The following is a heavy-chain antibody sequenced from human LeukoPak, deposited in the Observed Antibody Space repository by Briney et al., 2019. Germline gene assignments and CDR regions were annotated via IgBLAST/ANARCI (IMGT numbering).Heavy chain of an antibody. J-gene: IGHJ4*02. V-gene: IGHV3-23*01. D-gene: IGHD3-9*01. Sequence: GGSLRLSCAASGFTFSSYGMHWVRQAPGKGLEGVSAISGSGGSTYYADSVKGRFTISRDNSKNTLYLQMNSLRAEDTAVYYCAKDMRFDWTPYYFDYWGQGTLVTVSS. CDR1: GFTFSSYG. CDR3: AKDMRFDWTPYYFDY. CDR2: ISGSGGST.